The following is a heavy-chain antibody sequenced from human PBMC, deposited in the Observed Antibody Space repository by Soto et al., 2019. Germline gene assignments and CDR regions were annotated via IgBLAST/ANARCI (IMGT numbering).Heavy chain of an antibody. Sequence: TGGSLRLSCAASGFTFRDYYISWIRQAPGKGLEWVSYIHSSGSTIYYADSVKGRFTISRDNAKNALYLQMNSLRAEDTALYYCARAVNWNEFDPWGQGTLVTVSS. CDR1: GFTFRDYY. CDR2: IHSSGSTI. J-gene: IGHJ5*02. CDR3: ARAVNWNEFDP. V-gene: IGHV3-11*01. D-gene: IGHD1-1*01.